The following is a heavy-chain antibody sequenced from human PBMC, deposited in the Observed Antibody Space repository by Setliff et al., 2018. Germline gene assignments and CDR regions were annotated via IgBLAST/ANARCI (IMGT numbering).Heavy chain of an antibody. V-gene: IGHV4-38-2*01. Sequence: SETLSLTCAVSVYSISRDCHWGWIRQPPGKGLEWIGSIYYSGNTYYNASLKGRVTISGDTSKNQFSLKLTAVTAADTAIYYCARHRAVAGAYYFDFWGQGTQVTVSS. CDR3: ARHRAVAGAYYFDF. J-gene: IGHJ4*02. D-gene: IGHD6-19*01. CDR1: VYSISRDCH. CDR2: IYYSGNT.